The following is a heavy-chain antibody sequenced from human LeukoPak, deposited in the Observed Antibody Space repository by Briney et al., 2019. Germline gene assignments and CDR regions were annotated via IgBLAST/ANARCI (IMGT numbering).Heavy chain of an antibody. V-gene: IGHV3-23*01. D-gene: IGHD6-6*01. Sequence: GGSLRLSCAASGFTFSNYSMNWVRQAPGKGLEWVSAIGGSGDSARYADSVNGRFTISRDNSQNTLYLQMNSLRAEDTAVYYCAKDPLEQLSTIYFQNWGQGTLVTVSS. J-gene: IGHJ1*01. CDR2: IGGSGDSA. CDR3: AKDPLEQLSTIYFQN. CDR1: GFTFSNYS.